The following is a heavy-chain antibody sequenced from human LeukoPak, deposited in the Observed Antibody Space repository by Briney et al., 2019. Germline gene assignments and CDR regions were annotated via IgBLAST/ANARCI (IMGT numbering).Heavy chain of an antibody. CDR3: ATMLWFGELYGMDV. Sequence: ASVKVSCKASGYTFTGYYMHWVRQAPGPGLEWMGWINPNSGGTNYAQKFQGRVTMTRDTSISTAYMELSRLRSDDTAVYYCATMLWFGELYGMDVWGQGTTVTVSS. J-gene: IGHJ6*02. CDR2: INPNSGGT. D-gene: IGHD3-10*01. CDR1: GYTFTGYY. V-gene: IGHV1-2*02.